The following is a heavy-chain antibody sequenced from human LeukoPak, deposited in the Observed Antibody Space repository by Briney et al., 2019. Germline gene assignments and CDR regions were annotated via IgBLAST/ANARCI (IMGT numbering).Heavy chain of an antibody. D-gene: IGHD3-10*02. CDR1: GFTFRSLA. Sequence: PGGSLRLSCAASGFTFRSLAMNWVRQASGKGLEWVSTISDNGVSTHYADSVEGRFTISRDNSKNMLYLQMNSLKAEDTALYYCAKDVRPGGGGMDVWGQGTTVTVSS. V-gene: IGHV3-23*01. CDR2: ISDNGVST. CDR3: AKDVRPGGGGMDV. J-gene: IGHJ6*02.